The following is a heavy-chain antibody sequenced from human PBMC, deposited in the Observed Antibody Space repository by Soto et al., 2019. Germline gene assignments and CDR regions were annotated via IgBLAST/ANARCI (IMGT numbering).Heavy chain of an antibody. CDR2: ISYDGSKK. Sequence: QVQVVESGGGVVQPGRSLRLSCAVSRFTFSDHAMHWVRQAPGKGLDWVAAISYDGSKKDYADSVKGRFTMSRDNSKNTLFLQMNSLRAEDTAVYYCAKDKYFYDSSGDTLDYWGQGTLVIVSS. V-gene: IGHV3-30*18. D-gene: IGHD3-22*01. J-gene: IGHJ4*02. CDR3: AKDKYFYDSSGDTLDY. CDR1: RFTFSDHA.